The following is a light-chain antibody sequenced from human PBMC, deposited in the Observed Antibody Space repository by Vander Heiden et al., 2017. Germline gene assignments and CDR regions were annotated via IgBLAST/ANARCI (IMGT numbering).Light chain of an antibody. V-gene: IGKV1-39*01. CDR2: AAS. Sequence: DIQMTQPPSPLSASVGDRVTITCRASQSISSYLNWYQQKPGKAPKLLIYAASSLQSGVPSRFSGSGSGTDFTLTISRLQPEDFATYYCQQCNSNPLTFGQGTKVEIK. CDR3: QQCNSNPLT. CDR1: QSISSY. J-gene: IGKJ1*01.